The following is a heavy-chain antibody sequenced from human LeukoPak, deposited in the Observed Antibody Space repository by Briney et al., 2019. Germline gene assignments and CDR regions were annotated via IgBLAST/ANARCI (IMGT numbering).Heavy chain of an antibody. J-gene: IGHJ4*02. Sequence: GGSLRLSCAASGFTFSSYGMHWVRQAPGKGLEWVAFIRYDGSNKYYADSVKGQFTISRDNSENTLYLQMNSLRAEDTAVYDCASYIAAAGPFDFWGQGTLVTVSS. CDR2: IRYDGSNK. CDR3: ASYIAAAGPFDF. D-gene: IGHD6-13*01. CDR1: GFTFSSYG. V-gene: IGHV3-30*02.